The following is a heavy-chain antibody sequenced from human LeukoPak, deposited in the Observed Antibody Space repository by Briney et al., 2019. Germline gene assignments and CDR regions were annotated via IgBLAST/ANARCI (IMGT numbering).Heavy chain of an antibody. J-gene: IGHJ4*02. V-gene: IGHV3-48*01. D-gene: IGHD3-3*01. CDR2: ISSSSSTI. Sequence: GGSLRLSCAASGFTFSSYSMNWVRQAPGKGLEWVSYISSSSSTIYYADSVKGRFNISRDNSKNTLYLQMNSLRAEDTAVYYCARSPTYYDFWSGYYSVYYFDYWGQGTLVTVSS. CDR1: GFTFSSYS. CDR3: ARSPTYYDFWSGYYSVYYFDY.